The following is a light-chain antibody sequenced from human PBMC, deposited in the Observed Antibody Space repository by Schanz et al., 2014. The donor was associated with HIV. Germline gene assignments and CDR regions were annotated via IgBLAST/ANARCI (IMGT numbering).Light chain of an antibody. J-gene: IGKJ5*01. V-gene: IGKV3-15*01. CDR3: QQYYSTPRIT. CDR1: QTVSNN. Sequence: EVVMTQSPGTLSVSPGERATLSCRASQTVSNNLAWYQQKPGQAPRLLIYGASTRVTGIPARFSGSGSGTEFTLTISSLQSEDFAVYYCQQYYSTPRITFGQGTRLEIK. CDR2: GAS.